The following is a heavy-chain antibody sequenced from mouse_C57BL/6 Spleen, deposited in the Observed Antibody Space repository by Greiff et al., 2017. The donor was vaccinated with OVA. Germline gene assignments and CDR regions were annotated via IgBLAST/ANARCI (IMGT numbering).Heavy chain of an antibody. CDR3: ARGEGAMDY. CDR1: GYTFTSYW. CDR2: IDPSDSET. Sequence: VKLKQPGAELVRPGSSVKLSCKASGYTFTSYWMHWVKQRPIQGLEWIGNIDPSDSETHYNQKFKDKATLTVDKSSSTAYMQLSSLTSEDSAVYYCARGEGAMDYWGQGTSVTVSS. J-gene: IGHJ4*01. V-gene: IGHV1-52*01.